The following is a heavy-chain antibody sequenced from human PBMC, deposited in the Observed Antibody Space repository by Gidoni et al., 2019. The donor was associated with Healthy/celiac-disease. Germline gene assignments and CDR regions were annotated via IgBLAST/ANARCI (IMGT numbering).Heavy chain of an antibody. V-gene: IGHV4-59*01. D-gene: IGHD5-18*01. CDR2: IYYSGST. Sequence: VQLQESGPGLVRPSETLSLTSTVSGGSISSYSWSWIRQPPGKGLEWIGYIYYSGSTNYNPSLKSRVTISVDTSKNQFSLKLSSVTAADTAVYYCARLRGYSYGNYFDYWGQGTLVTVSS. CDR1: GGSISSYS. J-gene: IGHJ4*02. CDR3: ARLRGYSYGNYFDY.